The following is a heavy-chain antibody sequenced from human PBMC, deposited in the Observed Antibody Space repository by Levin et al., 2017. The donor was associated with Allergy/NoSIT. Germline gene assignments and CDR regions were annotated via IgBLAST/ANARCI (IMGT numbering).Heavy chain of an antibody. CDR2: IYYSGST. V-gene: IGHV4-39*01. CDR1: GGSISSSSYY. J-gene: IGHJ5*02. Sequence: PSETLSLTCTVSGGSISSSSYYWGWIRQPPGKGLEWIGSIYYSGSTYYNPSLKSRVTISVDTSKNQFSLKLSSVTAADTAVYYCARRSRLRYFDWLWPNWFDPWGQGTLVTVSS. D-gene: IGHD3-9*01. CDR3: ARRSRLRYFDWLWPNWFDP.